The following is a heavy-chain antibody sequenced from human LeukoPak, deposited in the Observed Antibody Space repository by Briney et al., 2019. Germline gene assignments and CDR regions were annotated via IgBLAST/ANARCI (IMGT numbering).Heavy chain of an antibody. V-gene: IGHV3-23*01. Sequence: GGSLRLSCAASGFAFRSYGMSWVRQAPGKGLEWVSAISGNGVGTYYADSVKGRFTITRDNSKNTLYLQMNNLRAEDTAVYYCAKDLAWGLDYWGQGTPVTVSS. D-gene: IGHD7-27*01. CDR1: GFAFRSYG. J-gene: IGHJ4*02. CDR2: ISGNGVGT. CDR3: AKDLAWGLDY.